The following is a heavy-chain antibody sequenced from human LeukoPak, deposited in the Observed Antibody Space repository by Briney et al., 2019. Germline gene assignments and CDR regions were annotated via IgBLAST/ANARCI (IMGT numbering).Heavy chain of an antibody. V-gene: IGHV3-23*01. Sequence: GGTLRLSCAASGFTFSIHGMNWVRQAPGKGLEWVSGISPGADITYYAESVKGRFTISRDNSKNTLYLQINTLRAEDTAIYYCAKDCGWLDFCSWGQGTLVTVSS. J-gene: IGHJ5*02. CDR2: ISPGADIT. CDR1: GFTFSIHG. CDR3: AKDCGWLDFCS. D-gene: IGHD5-24*01.